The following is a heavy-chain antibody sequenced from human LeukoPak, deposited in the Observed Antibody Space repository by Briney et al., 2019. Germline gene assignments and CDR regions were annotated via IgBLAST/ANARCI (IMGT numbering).Heavy chain of an antibody. V-gene: IGHV3-74*03. Sequence: GGSLRLFCAVSGLTFNIYWMHWVRQAPGRGRVCVSGIKSDGSSTPYADSVGGRFTNSRHNPKNMVYLEENSERGVDRRVYKCARDPFDGDADFDQWGQGTLVTVSS. J-gene: IGHJ4*02. CDR3: ARDPFDGDADFDQ. D-gene: IGHD2/OR15-2a*01. CDR1: GLTFNIYW. CDR2: IKSDGSST.